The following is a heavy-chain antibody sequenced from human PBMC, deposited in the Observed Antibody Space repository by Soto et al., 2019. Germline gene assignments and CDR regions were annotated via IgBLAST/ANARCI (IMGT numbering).Heavy chain of an antibody. Sequence: QVQLVQSGAEVKKPGSSVKVSCKASGGTFSSYAISWVRQAPGQGLEWMGGIIPIFGTANYAQKFQGRVTITADDSTSTAYMELSSLRSEDTAVYYGARDQGASGTPPPYFDLWGRGTLVTVSS. V-gene: IGHV1-69*12. CDR1: GGTFSSYA. CDR3: ARDQGASGTPPPYFDL. J-gene: IGHJ2*01. D-gene: IGHD1-26*01. CDR2: IIPIFGTA.